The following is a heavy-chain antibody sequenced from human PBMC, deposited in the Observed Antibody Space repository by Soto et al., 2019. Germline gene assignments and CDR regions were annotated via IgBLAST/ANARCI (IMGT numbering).Heavy chain of an antibody. Sequence: PGGSLRLSCAGSEFTVSSNYMNWVRQAPGKGLECVSTIYSGGSTYYADSVKGRFTISRDNSKNTLYLQMNNLRAEDTAVYYCEGRVGATNYGMDVWGQGTTVTVSS. V-gene: IGHV3-53*01. CDR1: EFTVSSNY. J-gene: IGHJ6*02. D-gene: IGHD1-26*01. CDR3: EGRVGATNYGMDV. CDR2: IYSGGST.